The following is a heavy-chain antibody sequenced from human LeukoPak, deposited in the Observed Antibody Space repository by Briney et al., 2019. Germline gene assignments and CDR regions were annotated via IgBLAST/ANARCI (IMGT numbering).Heavy chain of an antibody. Sequence: GGSLRLSCAASGFTFSSYWMSWVRQAPGKGLEWVANIKQDGSEKYYVDSVKGRFTISRDNAKNSLYLQMNSLRAEDTSVYYCAREGSSWYRGRMDVWGKGTTVTVSS. CDR2: IKQDGSEK. J-gene: IGHJ6*04. CDR3: AREGSSWYRGRMDV. V-gene: IGHV3-7*01. CDR1: GFTFSSYW. D-gene: IGHD6-13*01.